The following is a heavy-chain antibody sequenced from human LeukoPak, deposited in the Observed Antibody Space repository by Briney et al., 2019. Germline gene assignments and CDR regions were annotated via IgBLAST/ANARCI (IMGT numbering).Heavy chain of an antibody. Sequence: GGSLRLSCAASGFTFDDYAMHWVRQAPGKGLEWVSLICGDGGSTYYADSVKGRFTISRDNSKNSLYLQMNSLRTEDTALYYCAKDTVYSLRYCSSTSCPLIDYWGQGTLVTVSS. CDR1: GFTFDDYA. D-gene: IGHD2-2*01. CDR3: AKDTVYSLRYCSSTSCPLIDY. J-gene: IGHJ4*02. CDR2: ICGDGGST. V-gene: IGHV3-43*02.